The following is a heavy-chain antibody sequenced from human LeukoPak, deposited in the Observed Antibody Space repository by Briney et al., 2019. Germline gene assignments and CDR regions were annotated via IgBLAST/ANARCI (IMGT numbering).Heavy chain of an antibody. Sequence: GGSLRLSCAASGFTFMTYSMNWVRQAPGKGLEWVSSISSSSSSYIYYADSVKGRFTISRDNAKNALYLQMNSLRAEDTAVYYCARDQGPLRELLLRGSIYAFDIWGQGTMVTVSS. CDR2: ISSSSSSYI. D-gene: IGHD1-26*01. CDR3: ARDQGPLRELLLRGSIYAFDI. CDR1: GFTFMTYS. J-gene: IGHJ3*02. V-gene: IGHV3-21*01.